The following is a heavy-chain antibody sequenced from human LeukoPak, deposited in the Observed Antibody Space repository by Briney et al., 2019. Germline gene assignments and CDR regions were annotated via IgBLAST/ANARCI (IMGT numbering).Heavy chain of an antibody. Sequence: GGSLRLSCAASGFTFSVYSMNWVRQAPGKGLEWVSSISSSSNYIYHADSVKGRFTIFKDSAKNSLYLQMNSLRAEDTAVYYCARDGGGSGAYYFDYWGQGTLVTVSS. V-gene: IGHV3-21*01. D-gene: IGHD3-10*01. CDR2: ISSSSNYI. J-gene: IGHJ4*02. CDR1: GFTFSVYS. CDR3: ARDGGGSGAYYFDY.